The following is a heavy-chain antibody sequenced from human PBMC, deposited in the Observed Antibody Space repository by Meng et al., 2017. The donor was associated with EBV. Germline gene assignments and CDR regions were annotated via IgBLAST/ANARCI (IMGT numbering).Heavy chain of an antibody. D-gene: IGHD4-17*01. CDR3: ASAEHYGDYVFEY. CDR2: SIPLFHTT. Sequence: RPVPCRAELTELWSSVQVSCNTSSSLLRSCAISWVRQAPGQGLEWMGGSIPLFHTTNYAQKFQGRLHIIADESSATTYMELSSLRSEDTAIYYCASAEHYGDYVFEYWGQGTLVTVSS. J-gene: IGHJ4*02. V-gene: IGHV1-69*01. CDR1: SSLLRSCA.